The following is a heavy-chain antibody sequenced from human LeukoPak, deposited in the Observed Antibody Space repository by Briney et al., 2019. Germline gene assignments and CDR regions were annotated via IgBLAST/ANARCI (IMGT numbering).Heavy chain of an antibody. Sequence: PSETLSLTCAVSGGSITSSNWWSWVRQPPEKGLEWIGEIYHSGSTNYNPSLKSRVAISVDKSKNQFSLKVSSVTAADTAVYYCARANDYGDPLPRYMDVWGKGTTVTVSS. D-gene: IGHD4-17*01. CDR1: GGSITSSNW. CDR2: IYHSGST. J-gene: IGHJ6*03. CDR3: ARANDYGDPLPRYMDV. V-gene: IGHV4-4*02.